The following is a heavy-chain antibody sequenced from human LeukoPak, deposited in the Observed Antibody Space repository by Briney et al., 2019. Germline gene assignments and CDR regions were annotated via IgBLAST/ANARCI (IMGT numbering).Heavy chain of an antibody. CDR2: IYPGDSDT. D-gene: IGHD4-17*01. CDR3: ARRRTVTRFDY. Sequence: RGESLKISCQGSGYSFTSYWIGWVRPLPGKGLEWMGIIYPGDSDTRYSPSFQGQVTISADKSISTAYLQWSSLKASDTAMYYCARRRTVTRFDYWGQGTLVTVSS. V-gene: IGHV5-51*01. J-gene: IGHJ4*02. CDR1: GYSFTSYW.